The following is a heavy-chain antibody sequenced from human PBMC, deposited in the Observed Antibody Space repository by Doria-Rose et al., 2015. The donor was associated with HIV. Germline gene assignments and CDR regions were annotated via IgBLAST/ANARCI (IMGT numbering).Heavy chain of an antibody. Sequence: QVQLQESGPGLVKPSETLSLTCTVSGGSISSYYWSWIRQPAGKGLEWIGRIYTSGSTTYNPSLKSRVTMSVDTSKNQCSLKLSEETAADTAVYYCARDGEYTNDYYYYGMDVWGQGTTVTV. V-gene: IGHV4-4*07. D-gene: IGHD7-27*01. CDR2: IYTSGST. CDR1: GGSISSYY. CDR3: ARDGEYTNDYYYYGMDV. J-gene: IGHJ6*02.